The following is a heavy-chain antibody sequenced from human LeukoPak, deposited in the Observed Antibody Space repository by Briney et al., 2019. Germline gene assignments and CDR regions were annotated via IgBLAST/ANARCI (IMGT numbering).Heavy chain of an antibody. CDR2: ISGSGGST. CDR1: GFTFSSYA. J-gene: IGHJ4*02. D-gene: IGHD6-13*01. CDR3: ARATGQQLVY. V-gene: IGHV3-23*01. Sequence: PGGSLRLSCADSGFTFSSYAMSWVRQAPGKGLEWVSGISGSGGSTYYADSVKGRFTISRDNSKNTLYLQMNSLRAEDTAVYYCARATGQQLVYWGQGTLVTVSS.